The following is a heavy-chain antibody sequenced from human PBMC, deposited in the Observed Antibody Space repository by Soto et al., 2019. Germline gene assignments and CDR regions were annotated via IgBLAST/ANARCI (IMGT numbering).Heavy chain of an antibody. J-gene: IGHJ3*02. V-gene: IGHV1-2*04. CDR1: GYTFTGYY. CDR3: ARGITMVRGVIIDGAFDI. CDR2: INPNSGGT. D-gene: IGHD3-10*01. Sequence: ASVKVSCKASGYTFTGYYMHWVRQAPGQGLEWMGWINPNSGGTNYAQKFQGWVTMTRDTSISTAYMELSRLRSDDTAVYYCARGITMVRGVIIDGAFDIWGQGTMVTVSS.